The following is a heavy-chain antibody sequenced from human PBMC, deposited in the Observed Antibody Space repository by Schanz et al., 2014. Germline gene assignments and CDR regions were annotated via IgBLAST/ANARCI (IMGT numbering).Heavy chain of an antibody. J-gene: IGHJ4*02. Sequence: VQLVESGGGLVQPGGSLRLSCVASGFKFSDYFMTWVRQAPGKGLEWLSSIGGSGSFPTYADSVKGRFTISRDNAKTSLYLQMNSLRAEDTAVYYCAVLGGFGELPLDYRGQGTLVTVSS. CDR2: IGGSGSFP. V-gene: IGHV3-11*06. CDR1: GFKFSDYF. D-gene: IGHD3-10*01. CDR3: AVLGGFGELPLDY.